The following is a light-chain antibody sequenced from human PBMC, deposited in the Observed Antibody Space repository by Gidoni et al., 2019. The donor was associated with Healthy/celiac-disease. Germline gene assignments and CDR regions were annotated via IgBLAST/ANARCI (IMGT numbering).Light chain of an antibody. CDR2: QDR. Sequence: SYDMTQPHSVSVSPGLTASITCSGDKLEDKYACWYQQRPGPSPVLVIYQDRKPPSRIPVRFSGSHSATPAALTILGTQAMDEADYYCQAWNRSAVVFGGGTKLTVL. V-gene: IGLV3-1*01. CDR3: QAWNRSAVV. J-gene: IGLJ3*02. CDR1: KLEDKY.